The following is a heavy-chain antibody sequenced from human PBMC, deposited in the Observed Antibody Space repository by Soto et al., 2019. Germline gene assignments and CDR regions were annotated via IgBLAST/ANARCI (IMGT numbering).Heavy chain of an antibody. J-gene: IGHJ4*02. CDR3: VKDARIYFDGAGSHGAFDS. CDR2: IAGIGLNT. V-gene: IGHV3-23*01. CDR1: GFSFSSFA. Sequence: GGSLRLSCEASGFSFSSFAMRWVRQVPGKGLEWVSAIAGIGLNTYYADSVRGRFTISRENSKSTLFLEMSSLRVEDTAVYYCVKDARIYFDGAGSHGAFDSWGQGS. D-gene: IGHD3-22*01.